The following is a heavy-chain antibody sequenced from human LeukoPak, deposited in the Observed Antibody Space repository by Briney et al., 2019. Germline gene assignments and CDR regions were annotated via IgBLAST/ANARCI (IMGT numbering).Heavy chain of an antibody. CDR3: ARGPIQLWAGYYYYYYMDV. V-gene: IGHV1-8*02. Sequence: ASVKVSCKASGGTYSYFAINWVRQATGQGLEWMGWMNPNSGNTGYAQKFQGRVTMTRNTSISTAYMELSSLRSEDTAVYYCARGPIQLWAGYYYYYYMDVWGKGTTVTISS. CDR2: MNPNSGNT. D-gene: IGHD5-18*01. J-gene: IGHJ6*03. CDR1: GGTYSYFA.